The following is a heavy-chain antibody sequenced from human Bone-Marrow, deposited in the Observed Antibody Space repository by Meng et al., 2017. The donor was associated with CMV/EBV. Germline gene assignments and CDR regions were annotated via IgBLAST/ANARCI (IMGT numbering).Heavy chain of an antibody. CDR3: ARDRGPAKHKPLPLDY. J-gene: IGHJ4*02. V-gene: IGHV1-18*01. D-gene: IGHD2-2*01. CDR2: ISAYNGNT. Sequence: ASVKVSCKASGYTFTSYGISWVRRAPGQGLEWMGWISAYNGNTNYAQKLQGRVTMTTDTSTSTAYMELRSLRSDDTAVYYCARDRGPAKHKPLPLDYWGQGTLVTVSS. CDR1: GYTFTSYG.